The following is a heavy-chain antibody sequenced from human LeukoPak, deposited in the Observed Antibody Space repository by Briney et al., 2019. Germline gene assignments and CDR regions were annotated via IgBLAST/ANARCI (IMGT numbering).Heavy chain of an antibody. V-gene: IGHV3-23*01. CDR1: GFSFSSYA. D-gene: IGHD3-22*01. Sequence: PGGSLRLSCAASGFSFSSYAMSWVRQAPGKGLEWVSAISGSGGSTYYADSVKGRFTISRDNSKNTLYLQMNSLRAEDTAVYYCAKDSGKYYYDSSGYFGYWGQGTLVTVSS. CDR2: ISGSGGST. CDR3: AKDSGKYYYDSSGYFGY. J-gene: IGHJ4*02.